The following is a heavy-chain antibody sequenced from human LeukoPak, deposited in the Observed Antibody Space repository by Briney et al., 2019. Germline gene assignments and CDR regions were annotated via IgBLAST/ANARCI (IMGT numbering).Heavy chain of an antibody. CDR2: INPSGGRT. V-gene: IGHV1-46*01. J-gene: IGHJ4*02. CDR1: GYSFTTYY. CDR3: ARVFYDSRGYSNDY. Sequence: ASVKVSCKASGYSFTTYYIYWVRQAPGQGLEWMGIINPSGGRTSYAQKFQGRITMTRDMSTSTVYMELSSPRSEDTAVYYCARVFYDSRGYSNDYWGQGTLVTVSS. D-gene: IGHD3-22*01.